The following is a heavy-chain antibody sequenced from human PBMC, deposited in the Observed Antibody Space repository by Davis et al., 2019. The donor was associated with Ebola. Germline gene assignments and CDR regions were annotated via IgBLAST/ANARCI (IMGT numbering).Heavy chain of an antibody. V-gene: IGHV3-21*01. J-gene: IGHJ6*02. CDR3: ARDLPQAYIVRGVIITLAGMDV. D-gene: IGHD3-10*01. Sequence: GGSLRLSCAASGFTFSSYSMNWVRQAPGKGLEWVSSISSSSSYIYYADSVKGRFTISRDNAKNSMYLQMNSLRAEDTAVYYCARDLPQAYIVRGVIITLAGMDVWGQGTTVTVSS. CDR1: GFTFSSYS. CDR2: ISSSSSYI.